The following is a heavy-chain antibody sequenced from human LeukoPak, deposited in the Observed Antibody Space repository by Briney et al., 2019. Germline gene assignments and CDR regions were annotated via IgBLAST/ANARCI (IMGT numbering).Heavy chain of an antibody. J-gene: IGHJ4*02. Sequence: PGRSLRPSCAPPASTLIFYTTNWVRQGPGKWLEWVSFISSTSSDIHYADSVKGRFTIFRDNAKNLLYLQMDSLRAEDTAVYYCARRGGDSTGHQGDFDYWGQGTLVTVSS. CDR1: ASTLIFYT. V-gene: IGHV3-21*01. CDR3: ARRGGDSTGHQGDFDY. D-gene: IGHD3-22*01. CDR2: ISSTSSDI.